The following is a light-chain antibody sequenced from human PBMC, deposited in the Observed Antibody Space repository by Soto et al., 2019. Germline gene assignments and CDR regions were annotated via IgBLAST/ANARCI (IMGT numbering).Light chain of an antibody. CDR2: EVT. V-gene: IGLV2-14*01. J-gene: IGLJ1*01. Sequence: QAVLTQPASVSGSPGQSITISCTGTSSDVGGYDFVSWYRQYPGQAPKILIYEVTHRPSGVPDRFSGSKSVNTASLTISGLQADDEAYYYCSSYTITSSPVFGPGTKLTVL. CDR3: SSYTITSSPV. CDR1: SSDVGGYDF.